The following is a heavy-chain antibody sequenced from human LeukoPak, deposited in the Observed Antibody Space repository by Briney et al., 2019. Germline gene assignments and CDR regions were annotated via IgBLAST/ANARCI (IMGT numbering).Heavy chain of an antibody. J-gene: IGHJ4*02. Sequence: GGSLRLSCAVSGSTFSNYSMCWVRHCPGKGREWVANTMEDGSQQYYVDSGKGRFTISTDTAKNSLYLQIATLRVDDTAVYYYVRALSRSSGTYSPPYFDWCREGTLVTV. CDR1: GSTFSNYS. D-gene: IGHD1-26*01. V-gene: IGHV3-7*01. CDR2: TMEDGSQQ. CDR3: VRALSRSSGTYSPPYFDW.